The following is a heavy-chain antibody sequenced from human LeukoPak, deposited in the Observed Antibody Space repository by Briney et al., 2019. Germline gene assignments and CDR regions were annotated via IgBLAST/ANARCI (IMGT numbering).Heavy chain of an antibody. V-gene: IGHV4-31*03. J-gene: IGHJ4*02. Sequence: SQTLSLTCTVSGGSISSGGHYWSWIRQHPGKGLEWIGYIYYSGSTYYNPSLKSRVTISVDTSKNQFSLKLSSVTAADTAVYYCARDSITMPYYFDYWGQGTLVTVSS. D-gene: IGHD3-10*01. CDR2: IYYSGST. CDR3: ARDSITMPYYFDY. CDR1: GGSISSGGHY.